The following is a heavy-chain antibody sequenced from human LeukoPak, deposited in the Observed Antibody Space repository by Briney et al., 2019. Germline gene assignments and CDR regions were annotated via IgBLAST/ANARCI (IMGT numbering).Heavy chain of an antibody. V-gene: IGHV3-74*01. CDR2: ITSDGSST. CDR1: GFTFSSYW. D-gene: IGHD5-12*01. CDR3: VSGYSYFDY. J-gene: IGHJ4*02. Sequence: PGRSLRLSCEASGFTFSSYWMHWVRQAPGKGLVWVSRITSDGSSTSYADSVKGRFTISRDNAKNTLYLRMNSLRAEDTAVYYCVSGYSYFDYWGQGTLVTVSS.